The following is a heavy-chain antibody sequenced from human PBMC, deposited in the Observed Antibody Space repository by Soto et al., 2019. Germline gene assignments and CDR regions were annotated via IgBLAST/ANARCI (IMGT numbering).Heavy chain of an antibody. V-gene: IGHV1-69*06. Sequence: ASVKVSCKTSGGTSSSYAISWVRQAPGQGLEWMGGIIPLFGTASYAQKFQGRVTITAGKSTSIVYVELNSLRSEDTAVYYCARGIAAADYYFDYWGQGTQVTVSS. D-gene: IGHD6-13*01. CDR3: ARGIAAADYYFDY. J-gene: IGHJ4*02. CDR2: IIPLFGTA. CDR1: GGTSSSYA.